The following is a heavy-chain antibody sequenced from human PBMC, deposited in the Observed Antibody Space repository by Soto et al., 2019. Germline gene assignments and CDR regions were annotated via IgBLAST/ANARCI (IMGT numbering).Heavy chain of an antibody. D-gene: IGHD3-3*01. V-gene: IGHV1-8*02. CDR2: MNPNTGVTKT. Sequence: QVQLVQSGAALKKPGASVRVSCKASGYTFTYYDINWVRQAAGQGLEWMGWMNPNTGVTKTDYLEKFEGRLTMTRDISIGTAYLEIHNLRSEDTAVYYCARGASPDYSFWDNPLGDGFESWGHGTLVTVSS. CDR3: ARGASPDYSFWDNPLGDGFES. J-gene: IGHJ5*01. CDR1: GYTFTYYD.